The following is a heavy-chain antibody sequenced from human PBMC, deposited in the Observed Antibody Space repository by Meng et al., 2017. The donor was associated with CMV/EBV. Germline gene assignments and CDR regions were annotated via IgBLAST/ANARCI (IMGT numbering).Heavy chain of an antibody. CDR3: ARGSHYYYYGMDV. V-gene: IGHV3-30*04. J-gene: IGHJ6*02. CDR1: GFTFSSYA. Sequence: GGPLRLSCAASGFTFSSYAMHWVRQAPGKGLEWVAVISYDGSNKYYADSVKGRFTISRDNSKNTLYLQMNSLRAEDTAVYYCARGSHYYYYGMDVWGQGTTVTVSS. CDR2: ISYDGSNK.